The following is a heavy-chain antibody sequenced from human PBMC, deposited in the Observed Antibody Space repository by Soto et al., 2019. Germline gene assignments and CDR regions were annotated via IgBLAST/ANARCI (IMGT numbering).Heavy chain of an antibody. CDR2: IYYSGST. CDR3: ARDSGAWDYDFWRGQRRDWLEP. Sequence: SDTLSLTCTVSGGSISSYYWSWIRQPPGKGLEWIGYIYYSGSTTYNPSLKSRVTISVDTSKNQFSLKLSSVTAADTAVYYCARDSGAWDYDFWRGQRRDWLEPWGQGTLVTVSS. J-gene: IGHJ5*02. CDR1: GGSISSYY. V-gene: IGHV4-59*01. D-gene: IGHD3-3*01.